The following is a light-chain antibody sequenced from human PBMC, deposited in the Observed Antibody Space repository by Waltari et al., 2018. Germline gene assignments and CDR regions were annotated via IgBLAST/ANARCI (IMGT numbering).Light chain of an antibody. V-gene: IGKV3-20*01. CDR3: QHYVRLPVT. Sequence: EIVLTQSPGTLSLSPGERATLSCRASQSVRGTLAWYQQKPGQPPRLLIYAASIRATVIPDRFSGSGSGTDFTLTISRLEPEDFAVYYCQHYVRLPVTFGQGTKVEIK. J-gene: IGKJ1*01. CDR2: AAS. CDR1: QSVRGT.